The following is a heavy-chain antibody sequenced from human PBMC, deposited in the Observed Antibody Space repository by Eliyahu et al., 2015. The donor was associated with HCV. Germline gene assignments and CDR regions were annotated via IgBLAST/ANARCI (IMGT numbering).Heavy chain of an antibody. CDR2: ISSSSSTI. V-gene: IGHV3-48*01. CDR1: GFPFNXFG. J-gene: IGHJ4*02. D-gene: IGHD3-10*01. CDR3: ARGGGSGSYSYFDY. Sequence: EVQLVESGGGLEQXGGSLRLSCXASGFPFNXFGMNWVRQXPGKGLXWVSYISSSSSTIYYADSVKGRFAISRDNAKNSLYLQMNSLRAEDTAVYYCARGGGSGSYSYFDYWGQGTLVTVSS.